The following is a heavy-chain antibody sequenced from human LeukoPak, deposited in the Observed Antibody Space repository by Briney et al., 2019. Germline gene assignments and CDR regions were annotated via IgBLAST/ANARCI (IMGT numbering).Heavy chain of an antibody. Sequence: GAAVKDSCKASGYTFTTYNIHWVRQAPGQGLEWMGIINPSGGSTSYAQKFQGRVTMTRDTSTSTVLMELGSLRSEDTVVYYCARTQRGCFPFDYWGQGTLGSVSS. CDR3: ARTQRGCFPFDY. CDR1: GYTFTTYN. CDR2: INPSGGST. J-gene: IGHJ4*02. D-gene: IGHD1-26*01. V-gene: IGHV1-46*01.